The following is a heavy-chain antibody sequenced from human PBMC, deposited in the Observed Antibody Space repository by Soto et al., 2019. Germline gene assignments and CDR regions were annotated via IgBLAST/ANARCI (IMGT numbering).Heavy chain of an antibody. CDR1: GYTFTGYY. CDR2: INPNSGGT. D-gene: IGHD6-6*01. CDR3: ARDKCSSNLHYYYGMDV. Sequence: ASVKVSCKASGYTFTGYYMHWVRQAPGQGLEWMGWINPNSGGTNYAQKFQGWVTMTRDTSISTAYMELSRLRSDDTAVYYCARDKCSSNLHYYYGMDVWGQGTTVTVSS. J-gene: IGHJ6*02. V-gene: IGHV1-2*04.